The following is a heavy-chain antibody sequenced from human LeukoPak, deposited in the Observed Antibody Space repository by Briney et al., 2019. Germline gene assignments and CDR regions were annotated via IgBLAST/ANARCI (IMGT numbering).Heavy chain of an antibody. V-gene: IGHV3-30*02. J-gene: IGHJ3*02. CDR1: GFTFSSYG. Sequence: PGGSLRLSCAASGFTFSSYGMHWVRQAPGKGLEWVAFIRYDGSNEYYADSVKGRFTISRDNSKNTLYLQMNSLRAEDTAVYYCWGVGRSTVIVVVTHTSYAFDIWGQGTMVTVSS. D-gene: IGHD3-22*01. CDR2: IRYDGSNE. CDR3: WGVGRSTVIVVVTHTSYAFDI.